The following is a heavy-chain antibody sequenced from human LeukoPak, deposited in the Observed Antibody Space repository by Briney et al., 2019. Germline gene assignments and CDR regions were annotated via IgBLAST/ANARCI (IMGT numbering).Heavy chain of an antibody. J-gene: IGHJ3*02. CDR1: GFTFNSYS. CDR3: ARDGGAGTPWAFDI. D-gene: IGHD6-25*01. V-gene: IGHV3-48*04. CDR2: ISGSSSTI. Sequence: GGSLRLSCAASGFTFNSYSMNWVRQAPGKGLEWVSHISGSSSTIYYADSVKGRFTISRDNAKNSLFLQMNSLRAEDTAVYYCARDGGAGTPWAFDIWGQGTMVTVSS.